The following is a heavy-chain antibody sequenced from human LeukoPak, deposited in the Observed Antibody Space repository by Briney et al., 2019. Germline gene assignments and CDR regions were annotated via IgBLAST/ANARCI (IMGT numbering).Heavy chain of an antibody. CDR1: GFTFSSYW. Sequence: GGSLRLSCAASGFTFSSYWMSWVRQAPGKGLEWVANIKQDGSEKYYVDSVKGRFTISRDNAKNSLYLQMNSLRAEDTAVYYCARDGDDSSWYRGYYYYYGMDVWGQGTTVTVSS. CDR3: ARDGDDSSWYRGYYYYYGMDV. J-gene: IGHJ6*02. V-gene: IGHV3-7*01. CDR2: IKQDGSEK. D-gene: IGHD6-13*01.